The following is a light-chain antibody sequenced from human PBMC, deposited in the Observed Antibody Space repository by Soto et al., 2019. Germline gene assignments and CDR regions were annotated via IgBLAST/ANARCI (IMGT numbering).Light chain of an antibody. Sequence: QSALTQPASVSGSPGQSITISCTRTSSDVGTHKFVSWYQQHPGKAPKLMIYDGSHRPSGVSDRFSCSTSGNTASLTISGLLAVEEADYYFCSYSHSRVVFGGGSSGLFGGGTQLAVL. CDR3: CSYSHSRVVFGGGSSGL. J-gene: IGLJ3*02. V-gene: IGLV2-23*01. CDR1: SSDVGTHKF. CDR2: DGS.